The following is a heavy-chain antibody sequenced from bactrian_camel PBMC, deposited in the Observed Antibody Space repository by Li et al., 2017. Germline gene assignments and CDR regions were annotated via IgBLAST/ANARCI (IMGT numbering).Heavy chain of an antibody. V-gene: IGHV3-3*01. D-gene: IGHD4*01. CDR3: AKGPGYYSEWDA. CDR1: GYTYSSYC. CDR2: ISVVGTT. J-gene: IGHJ6*01. Sequence: HVQLVESGGGSVQAGGSLTLACAASGYTYSSYCMGWFRQAPGKEREFVARISVVGTTDTADSVKGRFTVSRINAKNTLHLQLSRLKPEDTAIYYCAKGPGYYSEWDAWGQGTQVTVS.